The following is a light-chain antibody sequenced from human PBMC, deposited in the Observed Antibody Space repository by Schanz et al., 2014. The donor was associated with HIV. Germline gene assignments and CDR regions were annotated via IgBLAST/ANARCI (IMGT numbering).Light chain of an antibody. CDR3: QQFYSNPWT. Sequence: DIVMTQSPDSLAVSLGERATLTCKSSQSILYRSNNKNFLAWFQKKPGQPPKLLVYWASTRESGVPDRFSGCGSGTDFTLTISSLQAEDVAVYYCQQFYSNPWTFGQGTKVEIK. J-gene: IGKJ1*01. CDR1: QSILYRSNNKNF. CDR2: WAS. V-gene: IGKV4-1*01.